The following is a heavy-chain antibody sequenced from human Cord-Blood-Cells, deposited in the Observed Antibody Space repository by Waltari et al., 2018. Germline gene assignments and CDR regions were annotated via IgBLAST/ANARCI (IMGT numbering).Heavy chain of an antibody. J-gene: IGHJ4*02. CDR3: ARAPVLEYSSSSGSDY. Sequence: QVQLVQSGAEVKKPGASVKVSCKASGYTFTSYAMHWVRQAPGQRLEWMGWINAGNGNTKYSQKFQGRVNITRDTSASTVYMELSSLRSEDTAVYYCARAPVLEYSSSSGSDYWGQGTLVTVSS. CDR1: GYTFTSYA. V-gene: IGHV1-3*01. CDR2: INAGNGNT. D-gene: IGHD6-6*01.